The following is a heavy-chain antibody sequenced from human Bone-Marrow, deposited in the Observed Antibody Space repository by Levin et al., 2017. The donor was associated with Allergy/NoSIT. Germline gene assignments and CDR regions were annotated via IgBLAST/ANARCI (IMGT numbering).Heavy chain of an antibody. J-gene: IGHJ4*02. V-gene: IGHV3-30*18. CDR3: AKEMSPYGGTWGLLDQ. CDR2: NAHDGSNK. CDR1: GFSFRGYG. Sequence: SCGGSGFSFRGYGMHWVRQAPGKGLEWLAVNAHDGSNKHYADSVKGRFIISRDNSKNTLYLDLNSLNPDDTALYFCAKEMSPYGGTWGLLDQWGQGTLVIVSP. D-gene: IGHD1/OR15-1a*01.